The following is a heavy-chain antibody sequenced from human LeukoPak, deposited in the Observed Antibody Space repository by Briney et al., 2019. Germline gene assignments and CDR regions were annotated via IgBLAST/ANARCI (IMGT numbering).Heavy chain of an antibody. CDR1: GYNFPSYG. J-gene: IGHJ4*02. CDR3: ASGREGYNPSDY. CDR2: ISGYNGNT. D-gene: IGHD5-24*01. V-gene: IGHV1-18*01. Sequence: GASVKVSCKASGYNFPSYGVSWVRQAPGQGLERMGWISGYNGNTNYEQKYQGRVTLTTDTSTSTAYMELRSLRSDDTAVYYCASGREGYNPSDYWGQGTLVTVPS.